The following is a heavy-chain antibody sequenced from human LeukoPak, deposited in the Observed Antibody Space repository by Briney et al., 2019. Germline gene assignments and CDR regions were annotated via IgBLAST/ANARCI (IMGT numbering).Heavy chain of an antibody. D-gene: IGHD3-3*01. V-gene: IGHV3-7*03. Sequence: PGGSLRLSCAASGFTFSSYWMSWVRQAPGKGLEWVANIKQDGSEKYYVDSVKGRFTISRDNAKNSLYLQMNSLRAEDTAVYYCARDHRFLGTSVDYYGMDVWGQGTTVTVSS. CDR2: IKQDGSEK. CDR3: ARDHRFLGTSVDYYGMDV. J-gene: IGHJ6*02. CDR1: GFTFSSYW.